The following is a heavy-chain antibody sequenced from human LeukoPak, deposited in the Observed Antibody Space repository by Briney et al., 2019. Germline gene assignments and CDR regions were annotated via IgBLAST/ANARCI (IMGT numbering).Heavy chain of an antibody. CDR1: GFTFARNT. CDR3: AREQNIRGVIIIVDS. V-gene: IGHV3-23*01. CDR2: MGGSGSDT. D-gene: IGHD3-10*01. Sequence: RPGRSLRLSCAASGFTFARNTMTWVRQAPGKGLEWVSSMGGSGSDTYYADSVKGRFNISRDNSKNTLYFEVNGMRAHDTAVYYCAREQNIRGVIIIVDSWGQGTLVTVSS. J-gene: IGHJ4*02.